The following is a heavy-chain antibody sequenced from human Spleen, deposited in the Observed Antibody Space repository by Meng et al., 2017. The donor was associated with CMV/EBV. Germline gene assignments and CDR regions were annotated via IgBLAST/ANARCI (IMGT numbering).Heavy chain of an antibody. V-gene: IGHV1-8*02. J-gene: IGHJ4*02. CDR2: MNPNSGNT. D-gene: IGHD2-2*01. CDR3: ARRWGRIVPAATDY. Sequence: ASVKVSCKASGYNFTGYYMHWVRQAPGQGLEWMGWMNPNSGNTGYAQKFQGRVTMTRNTSISTAYMELSSLRSEDTAVYYCARRWGRIVPAATDYWGQGTLVTVSS. CDR1: GYNFTGYY.